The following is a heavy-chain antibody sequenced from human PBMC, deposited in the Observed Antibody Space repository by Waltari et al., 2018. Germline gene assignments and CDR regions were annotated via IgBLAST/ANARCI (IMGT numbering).Heavy chain of an antibody. CDR3: ARVSIAARQDAFDI. CDR1: GGSISSGGYS. D-gene: IGHD6-6*01. J-gene: IGHJ3*02. V-gene: IGHV4-30-2*01. CDR2: IYHSWST. Sequence: QLQLQESGSGLVKPSQTLSLTCAVSGGSISSGGYSWSWIRQPPGKGLDWIGYIYHSWSTYYNPSLKSRVTISVDRSKNQFSLKLCSVTAADTAVYYCARVSIAARQDAFDIWGQGTMVTVSS.